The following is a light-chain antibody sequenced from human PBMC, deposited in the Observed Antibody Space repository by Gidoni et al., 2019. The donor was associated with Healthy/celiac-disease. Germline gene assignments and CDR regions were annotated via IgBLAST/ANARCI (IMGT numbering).Light chain of an antibody. CDR3: SSYTSSSPYV. J-gene: IGLJ1*01. CDR1: SSDVGGYNY. Sequence: QSALTQPASVSGSPGPAFTISCTGTSSDVGGYNYVPWYHKHPGKAPKLMIYDVRNRPSGVSNRFSGAKSGNTASLTISGLQAEDEAEYYCSSYTSSSPYVFGTGTKVTVL. V-gene: IGLV2-14*03. CDR2: DVR.